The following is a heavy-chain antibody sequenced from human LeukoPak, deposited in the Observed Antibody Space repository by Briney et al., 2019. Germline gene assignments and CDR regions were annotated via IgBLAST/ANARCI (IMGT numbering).Heavy chain of an antibody. V-gene: IGHV7-4-1*02. D-gene: IGHD3-10*01. CDR2: INTNTGNP. CDR1: GYTFTSYA. J-gene: IGHJ3*02. CDR3: ARSSYYYGADAFDI. Sequence: RASVKVSCKASGYTFTSYAMNWVRQAPGQGLEWMGWINTNTGNPTYAQGFTGRFVFSLDTSVSTAYLQISSLKAEDTAVYYCARSSYYYGADAFDIWGQGTMVTVSS.